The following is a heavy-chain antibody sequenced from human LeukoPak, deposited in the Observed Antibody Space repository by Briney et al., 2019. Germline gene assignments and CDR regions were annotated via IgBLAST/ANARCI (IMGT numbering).Heavy chain of an antibody. CDR2: IKQDGSEK. CDR3: ARASDPWLQPT. D-gene: IGHD5-24*01. V-gene: IGHV3-7*05. CDR1: GFTFSNYW. Sequence: GGSLRLSCAASGFTFSNYWMWVRQAPGKGLEWVANIKQDGSEKRYADSVRGRFTVSRDNAHTSLYLQMSSLRAEDTALYFCARASDPWLQPTWGQGTLVTVSS. J-gene: IGHJ5*02.